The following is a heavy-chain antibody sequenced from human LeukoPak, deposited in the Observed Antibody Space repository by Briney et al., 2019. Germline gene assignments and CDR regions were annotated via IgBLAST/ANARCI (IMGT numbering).Heavy chain of an antibody. CDR1: GGSISSSSYY. D-gene: IGHD1-26*01. V-gene: IGHV4-39*01. Sequence: NPSETLSLTCTVSGGSISSSSYYWGWIRQPPGKGLEWIGRIYYIGSTYYNTSLKSRVTISVDTSKNQFSLKLSSVTAADTAVYYCARPTYSGSYYPFDYWGQGTLVTVSS. J-gene: IGHJ4*02. CDR3: ARPTYSGSYYPFDY. CDR2: IYYIGST.